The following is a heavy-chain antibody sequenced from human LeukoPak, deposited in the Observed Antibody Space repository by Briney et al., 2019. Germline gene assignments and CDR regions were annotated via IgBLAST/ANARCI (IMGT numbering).Heavy chain of an antibody. CDR3: ARPSPPGDGYNPPDH. D-gene: IGHD5-24*01. CDR1: GFNFDNFA. V-gene: IGHV3-30*04. J-gene: IGHJ4*02. CDR2: TSHDGRTK. Sequence: TGKSLTLSCVVSGFNFDNFAMHWVRQPLGKGLEWVAVTSHDGRTKYYADSMKGRITISRDNSKNTLFLQMNNLRSEDTAVYFCARPSPPGDGYNPPDHWGQGTLVTVSS.